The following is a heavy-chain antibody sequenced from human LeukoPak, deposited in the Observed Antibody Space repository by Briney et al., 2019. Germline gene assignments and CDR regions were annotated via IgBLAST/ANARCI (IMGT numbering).Heavy chain of an antibody. CDR1: GFTFSNYG. J-gene: IGHJ4*02. CDR3: AKESTIRVAASLDY. CDR2: ITGGGGST. D-gene: IGHD6-19*01. V-gene: IGHV3-23*01. Sequence: PGGSLRLSCAASGFTFSNYGLSWVRQAPGKGLEWVSAITGGGGSTYYADSVKGRFSISRDNSKGTLYLQMNSLRAEDTAMYYCAKESTIRVAASLDYWGQGTLVTVSS.